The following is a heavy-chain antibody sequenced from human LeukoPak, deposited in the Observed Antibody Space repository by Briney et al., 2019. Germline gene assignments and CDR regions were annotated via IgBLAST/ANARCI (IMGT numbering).Heavy chain of an antibody. CDR3: ARDYYDSSGYRSSTFGMDV. CDR1: GYTFTRYY. V-gene: IGHV1-2*02. D-gene: IGHD3-22*01. Sequence: ASVKVSCKASGYTFTRYYMHWVRQAPGQGLDWMGWINPNSGGTNYAQKFQGRVTMTRDTSISTAYMELSRLRSDDTAVYYCARDYYDSSGYRSSTFGMDVWGQGTTVTVSS. J-gene: IGHJ6*02. CDR2: INPNSGGT.